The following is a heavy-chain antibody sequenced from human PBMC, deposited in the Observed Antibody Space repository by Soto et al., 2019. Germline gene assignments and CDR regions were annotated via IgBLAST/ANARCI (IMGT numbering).Heavy chain of an antibody. CDR1: GFTFSSYG. CDR3: AKVTGYCSSTSCRIDYYYYYGMDV. Sequence: PGGSLRLSCAASGFTFSSYGMHWVRQAPGKGLEWEAVISYDGSHKYYADSVKGRFTISRDNTKNTLYLQMNSLRAEDTAVYYCAKVTGYCSSTSCRIDYYYYYGMDVWGQGTTGTV. D-gene: IGHD2-2*01. J-gene: IGHJ6*02. CDR2: ISYDGSHK. V-gene: IGHV3-30*18.